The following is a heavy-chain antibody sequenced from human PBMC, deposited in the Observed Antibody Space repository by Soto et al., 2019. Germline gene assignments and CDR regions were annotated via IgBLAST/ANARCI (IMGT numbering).Heavy chain of an antibody. CDR3: ARVAAAGIVDY. J-gene: IGHJ4*02. Sequence: GASVKVSCKASGGTFSSYTISWVRQAPGQGLEWMGWISAYNGNTNYAQKLQGRVTMTTDTSTSTAYMELRSLRSDDTAVYYCARVAAAGIVDYWGQGTLVTVSS. CDR1: GGTFSSYT. CDR2: ISAYNGNT. V-gene: IGHV1-18*01. D-gene: IGHD6-13*01.